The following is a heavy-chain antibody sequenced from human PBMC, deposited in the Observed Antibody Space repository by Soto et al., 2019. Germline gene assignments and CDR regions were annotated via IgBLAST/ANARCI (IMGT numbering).Heavy chain of an antibody. D-gene: IGHD3-9*01. J-gene: IGHJ4*02. V-gene: IGHV1-69*13. CDR1: GGTFSSYA. CDR3: ARAHYDILTGYLFDY. CDR2: IIPIFGTA. Sequence: SVKVSCKASGGTFSSYAISWVRQAPGQGLEWMGGIIPIFGTANYAQKFQGRVTITADESTSTAYMELSSLRSEDTAVYYCARAHYDILTGYLFDYWGQGTLVTVSS.